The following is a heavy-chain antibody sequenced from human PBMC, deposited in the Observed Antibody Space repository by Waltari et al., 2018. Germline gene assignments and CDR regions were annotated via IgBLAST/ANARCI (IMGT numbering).Heavy chain of an antibody. D-gene: IGHD1-1*01. J-gene: IGHJ6*03. CDR1: GFTFSSYA. V-gene: IGHV3-30-3*01. Sequence: QVQLVESGGGVVQPGRSLRLSCAASGFTFSSYAMHWVRQAPGRGLEWVAVISYDGSNKYYADSVKGRFTISRDKSKNTLYLQMNSLRAEDTAVYYCARDRVHREVYYYYYMDVWGKGTTVTISS. CDR2: ISYDGSNK. CDR3: ARDRVHREVYYYYYMDV.